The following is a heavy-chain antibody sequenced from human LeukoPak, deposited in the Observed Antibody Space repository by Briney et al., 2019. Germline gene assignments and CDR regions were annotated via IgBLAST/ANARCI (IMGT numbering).Heavy chain of an antibody. J-gene: IGHJ6*03. D-gene: IGHD6-6*01. CDR2: INGSGGST. Sequence: PGGSLRLSCAASGFTFSSYAMSWVRQAPGKGLEWVSDINGSGGSTYYADSVKGRFTISRDNSKNTLYLQMNSLRAEDTALYYCASSSSAYYYYMDVWGKGTTVTVSS. CDR3: ASSSSAYYYYMDV. CDR1: GFTFSSYA. V-gene: IGHV3-23*01.